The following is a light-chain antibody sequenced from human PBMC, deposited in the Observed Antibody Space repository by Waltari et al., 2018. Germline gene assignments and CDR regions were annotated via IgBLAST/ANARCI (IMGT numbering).Light chain of an antibody. J-gene: IGKJ3*01. V-gene: IGKV3-11*01. CDR2: AVS. CDR3: QHRDSFFT. CDR1: QSISSN. Sequence: EIVLTQSPATLSLSPGDRATLSCRASQSISSNVAWYQQKPGQVPRLLIYAVSNRAFGIPDRFSGSGSGTDFTLTISSLDPEDFAVYYCQHRDSFFTFGPGTKVDIK.